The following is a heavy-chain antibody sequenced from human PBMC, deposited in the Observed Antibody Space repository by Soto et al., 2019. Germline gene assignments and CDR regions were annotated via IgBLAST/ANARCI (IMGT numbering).Heavy chain of an antibody. CDR1: GYTFTSYY. Sequence: ASVKVSCKASGYTFTSYYMHWVRQAPGQGLEWMGIINPSGGSTSYAQKFQGRVTMTRDTSTSTVYMELSSLRSEDTAVYYCARDIIAVAGYRDYYYGMDVWGQGTTVTVSS. CDR2: INPSGGST. D-gene: IGHD6-19*01. J-gene: IGHJ6*02. V-gene: IGHV1-46*01. CDR3: ARDIIAVAGYRDYYYGMDV.